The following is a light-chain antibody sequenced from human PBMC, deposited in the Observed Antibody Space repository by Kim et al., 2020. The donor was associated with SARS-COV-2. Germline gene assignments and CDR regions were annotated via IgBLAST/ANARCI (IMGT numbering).Light chain of an antibody. CDR1: NIGSKS. V-gene: IGLV3-21*03. Sequence: APGKTARSTWGGNNIGSKSVHWYEQRPGQAPVLVVYDDSDRPSGIPERFSGSNSGNTATLTIGRVEAGDEADYYCQVWDSSSDHVVFGGGTQLTVL. CDR3: QVWDSSSDHVV. CDR2: DDS. J-gene: IGLJ2*01.